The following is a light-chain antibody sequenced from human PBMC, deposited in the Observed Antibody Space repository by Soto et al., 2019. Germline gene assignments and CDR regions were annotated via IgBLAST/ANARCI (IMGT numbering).Light chain of an antibody. J-gene: IGKJ2*01. CDR2: GAS. Sequence: LVLTHSPGTLSLSPGERATLSCRASPSVSNNYLDWYQQKPGQAPRLLIYGASNRATSIPDRFSGSGSGTYFSLTISRLEPEDFAVYYCQQYGSLPFTFGQGTKLEIK. CDR1: PSVSNNY. CDR3: QQYGSLPFT. V-gene: IGKV3-20*01.